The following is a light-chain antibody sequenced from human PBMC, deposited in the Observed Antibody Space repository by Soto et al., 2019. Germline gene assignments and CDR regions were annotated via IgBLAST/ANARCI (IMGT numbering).Light chain of an antibody. CDR2: TIS. Sequence: IVLTQSPGTLSLSPGERDTLSYRASQSVNRRSLAWYQQKPGQAPRLLISTISNRATGIPDRFSGSGSGADFTLTISRLEPEDFAVYYCQQYDNSRTFGQGTKVDIK. J-gene: IGKJ1*01. V-gene: IGKV3-20*01. CDR3: QQYDNSRT. CDR1: QSVNRRS.